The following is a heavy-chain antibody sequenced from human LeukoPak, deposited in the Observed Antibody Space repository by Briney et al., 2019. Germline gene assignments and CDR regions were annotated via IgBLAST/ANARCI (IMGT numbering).Heavy chain of an antibody. CDR3: ARDRGLSV. V-gene: IGHV3-7*03. CDR2: IKHFGSEK. J-gene: IGHJ4*02. D-gene: IGHD3-16*02. CDR1: GFTFSTYW. Sequence: GGSLRLSCAASGFTFSTYWMTWVRQAPGKGLEWVANIKHFGSEKYYVDSVKGRFTISRDNSKNTLYLQMNSLRVEDTAVYYCARDRGLSVWGQGTLVTVSS.